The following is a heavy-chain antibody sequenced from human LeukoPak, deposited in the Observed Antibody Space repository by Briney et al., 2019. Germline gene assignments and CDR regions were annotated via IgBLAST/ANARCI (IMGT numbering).Heavy chain of an antibody. CDR1: GGTFSSYA. CDR2: IIPIFGTA. J-gene: IGHJ5*02. Sequence: SVKVSCKASGGTFSSYAISWVRQAPGQGLEWMGGIIPIFGTANYAQKFQGRVTTTADESTSTAYMELSSLRSEDTAVYYCASGVAYCSSTSCYFRGWFDPWGQGTLVTVSS. CDR3: ASGVAYCSSTSCYFRGWFDP. V-gene: IGHV1-69*13. D-gene: IGHD2-2*01.